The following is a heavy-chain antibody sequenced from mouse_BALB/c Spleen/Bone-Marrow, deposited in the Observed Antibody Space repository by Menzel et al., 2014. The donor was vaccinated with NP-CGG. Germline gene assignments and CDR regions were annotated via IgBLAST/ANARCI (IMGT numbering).Heavy chain of an antibody. CDR2: IRLKSNNYAT. Sequence: DVKLVESGGGLVQPGGSMKLSCVASGFTFSNYWMNWVRQSPEKGLEWVAEIRLKSNNYATHYAESVKGRFTISRDDSKSSVYLQMNNLRAEDTGIHYCTRPGDGYYDWYFDVWGAGTTVTVSS. CDR3: TRPGDGYYDWYFDV. D-gene: IGHD2-3*01. V-gene: IGHV6-6*02. CDR1: GFTFSNYW. J-gene: IGHJ1*01.